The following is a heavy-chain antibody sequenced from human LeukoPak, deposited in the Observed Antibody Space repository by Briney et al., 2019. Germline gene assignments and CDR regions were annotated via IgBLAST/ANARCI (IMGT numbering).Heavy chain of an antibody. CDR2: LSSRSSYI. CDR1: GFTFSSYS. D-gene: IGHD1-26*01. Sequence: KSGGSLRLSCAASGFTFSSYSMNWVRQAPGKGLEWVSSLSSRSSYIYYADSVKGRFTISRDNAKNSLYLQMNSLRAEDTAVYYCARALPSPLYSGSYADAFDIWGQGTMVTVSS. V-gene: IGHV3-21*01. J-gene: IGHJ3*02. CDR3: ARALPSPLYSGSYADAFDI.